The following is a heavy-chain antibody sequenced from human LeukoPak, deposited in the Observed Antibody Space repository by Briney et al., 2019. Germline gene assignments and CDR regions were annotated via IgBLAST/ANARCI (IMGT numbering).Heavy chain of an antibody. CDR3: ARENLKYFWKGFDI. J-gene: IGHJ3*02. V-gene: IGHV4-59*01. D-gene: IGHD3-3*01. CDR2: VYYNGNT. CDR1: GGSISGYY. Sequence: SETLSLTCNVSGGSISGYYWNWIRQSPGKGLEWIGYVYYNGNTKYNPSLNSRVTISLDNYREQFSLKMRSVTAADTAVYFCARENLKYFWKGFDIWGQGILVTVSS.